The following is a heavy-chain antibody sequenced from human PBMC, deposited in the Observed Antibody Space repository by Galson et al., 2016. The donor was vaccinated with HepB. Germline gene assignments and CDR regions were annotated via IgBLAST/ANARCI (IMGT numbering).Heavy chain of an antibody. Sequence: SLRLSCAASGFTFSSYGFHWIRQAPGKGLEGVASISYDGDKEHYADSVKGRFTISRDDSNNTLYLQMNTLRPGDTAIYYCAKGRWLEDWFDPWGQGTRVIVSS. CDR1: GFTFSSYG. V-gene: IGHV3-30*18. D-gene: IGHD5-24*01. CDR3: AKGRWLEDWFDP. J-gene: IGHJ5*02. CDR2: ISYDGDKE.